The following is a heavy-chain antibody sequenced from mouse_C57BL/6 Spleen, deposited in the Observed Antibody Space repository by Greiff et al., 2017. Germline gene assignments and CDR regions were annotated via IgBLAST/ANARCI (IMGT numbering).Heavy chain of an antibody. D-gene: IGHD2-4*01. CDR3: ARHDYDGFAY. J-gene: IGHJ3*01. CDR1: GYTFTSYW. Sequence: QVQLKQPGAELVKPGASVKLSCKASGYTFTSYWMHWVKQRPGRGLEWIGRIDPNSGGTKYNEKFKSKATLTVDKPSSTAYMQRSSLTSEDSAVYYCARHDYDGFAYWGQGTLVTVSA. CDR2: IDPNSGGT. V-gene: IGHV1-72*01.